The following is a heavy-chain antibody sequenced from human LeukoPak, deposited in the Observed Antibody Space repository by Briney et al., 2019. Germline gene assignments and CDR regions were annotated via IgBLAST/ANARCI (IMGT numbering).Heavy chain of an antibody. Sequence: SQTLSLTCTVAGGSISSGSYYWSWIRQPAGKGLEWIGRIYTSGSTHYNPSLKSRVTISVGTSKNQFSLKLSSVTAADTAVYYCASSLHIHRGYSGYPPAYWGQGTLVTVSS. V-gene: IGHV4-61*02. CDR1: GGSISSGSYY. J-gene: IGHJ4*02. CDR3: ASSLHIHRGYSGYPPAY. CDR2: IYTSGST. D-gene: IGHD5-12*01.